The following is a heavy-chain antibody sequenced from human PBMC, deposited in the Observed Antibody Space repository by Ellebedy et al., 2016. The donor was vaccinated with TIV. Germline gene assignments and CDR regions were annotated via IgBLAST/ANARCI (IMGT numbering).Heavy chain of an antibody. CDR3: ARGGGYSYSWFEVGYFDY. Sequence: SYSMNWIRQHPGKGLEWIGSIYYSGSTYYNPSLKSRVTMSLDTSKNQFSLKLSSVTAADTAVYYCARGGGYSYSWFEVGYFDYWGQGALVTVSS. J-gene: IGHJ4*02. CDR1: SYS. D-gene: IGHD6-13*01. V-gene: IGHV4-31*02. CDR2: IYYSGST.